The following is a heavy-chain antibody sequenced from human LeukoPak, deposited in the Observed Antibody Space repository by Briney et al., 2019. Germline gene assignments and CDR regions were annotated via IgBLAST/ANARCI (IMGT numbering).Heavy chain of an antibody. CDR2: IKEDGSFK. V-gene: IGHV3-7*03. D-gene: IGHD2-15*01. CDR3: VRDSTIEHNNRWYDGLDI. Sequence: GGSLRLSCAASGFTFSDYYMAWVRQGPGKGLEWVANIKEDGSFKNYVDSVKGRFTISRDNAKNSLYLEMNSLRAEDTALYYCVRDSTIEHNNRWYDGLDIWGQGTMVTVSS. J-gene: IGHJ3*02. CDR1: GFTFSDYY.